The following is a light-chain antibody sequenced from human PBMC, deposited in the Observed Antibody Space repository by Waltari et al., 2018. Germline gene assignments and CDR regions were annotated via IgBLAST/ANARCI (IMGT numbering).Light chain of an antibody. J-gene: IGKJ1*01. CDR3: QQSYSTPWT. CDR2: AAS. V-gene: IGKV1-39*01. CDR1: QRIGTS. Sequence: DIQMTQSPSSLSASVGDRVTITCRASQRIGTSLSWYQQQPGKAPNLLIYAASRLQSGVPSRFSGSGSGTDFTLTVSSLQPEDFATYYCQQSYSTPWTFGQGAKVEIK.